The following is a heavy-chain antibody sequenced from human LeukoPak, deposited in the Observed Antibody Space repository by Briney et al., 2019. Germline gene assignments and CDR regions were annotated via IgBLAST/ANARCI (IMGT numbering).Heavy chain of an antibody. CDR3: ARDGNDGFDY. Sequence: PGGSLRLSCAASGFTFSSYSMNWVRQAPGKGLEWVSSISSSSSYIYYADSVRGRFTISRDNAKNSLYLQMNSLRAEDTAVYYCARDGNDGFDYWGQGTLVTVSP. CDR2: ISSSSSYI. CDR1: GFTFSSYS. D-gene: IGHD1-14*01. V-gene: IGHV3-21*04. J-gene: IGHJ4*02.